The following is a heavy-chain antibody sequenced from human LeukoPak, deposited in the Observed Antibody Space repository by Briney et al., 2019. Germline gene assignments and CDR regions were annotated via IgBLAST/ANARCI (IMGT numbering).Heavy chain of an antibody. D-gene: IGHD3-3*01. Sequence: PGGSLRLFCAASGFTFSSYAMSWVRQAPGKGLEWVSAISGSGGSTYYADSVKGRFTISRDNSKNTLYLQMNSLRAEDTAVYYCAKDHRDDLEFDPWGQGTLVTVSS. J-gene: IGHJ5*02. CDR1: GFTFSSYA. CDR2: ISGSGGST. V-gene: IGHV3-23*01. CDR3: AKDHRDDLEFDP.